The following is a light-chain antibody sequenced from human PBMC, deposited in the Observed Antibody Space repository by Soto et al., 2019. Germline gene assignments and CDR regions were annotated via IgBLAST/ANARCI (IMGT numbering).Light chain of an antibody. CDR2: GAS. CDR3: QQYGSSPLT. V-gene: IGKV3-20*01. Sequence: EIVLTQSPGTLSLSPGERATRSCRASQSVSGDYLVWYQQKPGQAPRLLIYGASYRATGIPDRFSGSGSGTDFTLTISRLEPEDFAVYYCQQYGSSPLTFGQGTKVDIK. J-gene: IGKJ1*01. CDR1: QSVSGDY.